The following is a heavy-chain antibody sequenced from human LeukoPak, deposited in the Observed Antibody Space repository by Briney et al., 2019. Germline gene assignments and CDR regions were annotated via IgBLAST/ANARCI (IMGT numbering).Heavy chain of an antibody. CDR1: GFTFSSYS. Sequence: GGSLRLSCAASGFTFSSYSMNWVRQAPGKGLEWVSSISSSSYIYYADSVKGRFTISRDNAKNSLYLQMNSLRAEDTAVYYCARSGGSGSNPTNWFDPWGQGTLVTVSS. D-gene: IGHD3-10*01. CDR3: ARSGGSGSNPTNWFDP. CDR2: ISSSSYI. J-gene: IGHJ5*02. V-gene: IGHV3-21*01.